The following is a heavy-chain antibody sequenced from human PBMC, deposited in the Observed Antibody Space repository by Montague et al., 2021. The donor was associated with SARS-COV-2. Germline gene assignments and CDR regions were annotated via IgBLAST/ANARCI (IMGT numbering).Heavy chain of an antibody. V-gene: IGHV4-59*13. J-gene: IGHJ6*02. CDR2: VFDSGST. CDR3: ARGEWLRGGMDV. Sequence: SETRSLTCTVSGGSISSYYWSWIRQPPGNGLEWIGHVFDSGSTNYNPSLKSRVPISVDTSKNQFSLKLSSVTAADTAVYYCARGEWLRGGMDVWGQGTTVTVSS. D-gene: IGHD5-12*01. CDR1: GGSISSYY.